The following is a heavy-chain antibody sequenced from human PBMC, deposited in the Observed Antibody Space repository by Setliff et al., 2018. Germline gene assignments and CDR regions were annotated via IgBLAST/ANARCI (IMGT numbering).Heavy chain of an antibody. V-gene: IGHV1-46*01. J-gene: IGHJ6*02. CDR2: INIGGGSA. Sequence: ASVKVSCKASGYTFASYYMYWLRQALAQGPEWMGFINIGGGSASYAQKFQGRVTITRDTSASTVYMELTSLRPEDTAVYYCARGKLDVVAAGGKYCAMDVWGQGTAVTVSS. CDR1: GYTFASYY. CDR3: ARGKLDVVAAGGKYCAMDV. D-gene: IGHD6-13*01.